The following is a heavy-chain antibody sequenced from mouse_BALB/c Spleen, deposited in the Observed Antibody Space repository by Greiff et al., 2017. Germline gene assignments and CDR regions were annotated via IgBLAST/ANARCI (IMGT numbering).Heavy chain of an antibody. CDR1: GYAFTNYL. Sequence: QVQLQQSGAELVRPGTSVKVSCKASGYAFTNYLIEWVKQRPGQGLEWIGVINPGSGGTNYNEKFKGKATLTADKSSSTAYMQLSSLTSDDSAVYCCARDGKASWFAYWGQGTLVTVSA. D-gene: IGHD2-3*01. CDR3: ARDGKASWFAY. J-gene: IGHJ3*01. V-gene: IGHV1-54*01. CDR2: INPGSGGT.